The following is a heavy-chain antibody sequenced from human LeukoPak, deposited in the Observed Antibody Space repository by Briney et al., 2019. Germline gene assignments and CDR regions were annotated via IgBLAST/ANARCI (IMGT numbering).Heavy chain of an antibody. Sequence: GGSLRLSCAASGFTFSSYWMTWVRQAPGKGLEWVANIKQDGSEKYYVDSVKGRFTISRDNAKNSLYLQMNSLRAEDTALYYCATSVVVPAAIPKGYLDYWGQGTLVTVSS. V-gene: IGHV3-7*01. D-gene: IGHD2-2*01. J-gene: IGHJ4*02. CDR3: ATSVVVPAAIPKGYLDY. CDR2: IKQDGSEK. CDR1: GFTFSSYW.